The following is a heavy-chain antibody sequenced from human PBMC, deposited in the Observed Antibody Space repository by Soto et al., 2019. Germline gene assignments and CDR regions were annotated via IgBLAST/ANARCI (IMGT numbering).Heavy chain of an antibody. Sequence: GGSLRLSCAASGFTFSRHWMHWVRQAPGKGLVWVSRINVDGRTRDYAASVKGRFTISRDNAKNTLNLQMNSLRIEDTAVYYCARDANWNQADYWGQGTLVTVSS. V-gene: IGHV3-74*01. CDR3: ARDANWNQADY. J-gene: IGHJ4*02. CDR1: GFTFSRHW. CDR2: INVDGRTR. D-gene: IGHD1-20*01.